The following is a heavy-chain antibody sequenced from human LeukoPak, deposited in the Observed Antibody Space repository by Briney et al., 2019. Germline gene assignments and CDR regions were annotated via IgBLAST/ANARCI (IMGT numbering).Heavy chain of an antibody. V-gene: IGHV3-21*01. CDR1: GFTFSSYS. CDR3: ARDVGYGYQLLPDAFDI. J-gene: IGHJ3*02. Sequence: GGSLRLSCAASGFTFSSYSMNWVRQAPGKRLEWVSSISSSSSYIYYADSVKGRFTISRDNAKNSLYLQMNSLRAEDTAVYYCARDVGYGYQLLPDAFDIWGQGTMVTVSS. D-gene: IGHD2-2*01. CDR2: ISSSSSYI.